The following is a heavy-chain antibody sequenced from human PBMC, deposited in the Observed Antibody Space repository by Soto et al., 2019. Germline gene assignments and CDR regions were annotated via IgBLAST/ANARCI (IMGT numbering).Heavy chain of an antibody. D-gene: IGHD3-22*01. V-gene: IGHV4-30-4*01. CDR3: ARDLIYDSSGYYYVGAFDI. CDR2: IYYSGST. Sequence: PSETLSLTCTVSGGSISSGDYYWSWIRQPPGKGLEWIGYIYYSGSTYYNPSLKSRVTISVDTSKNQFSLKLSSVTAADTAVYYCARDLIYDSSGYYYVGAFDIWGQGTMVTVSS. CDR1: GGSISSGDYY. J-gene: IGHJ3*02.